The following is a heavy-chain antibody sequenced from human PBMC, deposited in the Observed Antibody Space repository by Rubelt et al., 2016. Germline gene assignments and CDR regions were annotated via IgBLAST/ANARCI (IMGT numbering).Heavy chain of an antibody. CDR1: GGSISSSSYY. CDR3: ARHLGYTVTTHAMDV. D-gene: IGHD4-17*01. J-gene: IGHJ6*02. CDR2: IYYSGST. Sequence: QVQLQESGPGLVKPSETLSLTCTVSGGSISSSSYYWGWIRQPPGKGLEWIGSIYYSGSTYYNPSLKGRVTISVDTSKNQFSLKLSSVTAADTAVYYCARHLGYTVTTHAMDVWGQGTTVTVSS. V-gene: IGHV4-39*07.